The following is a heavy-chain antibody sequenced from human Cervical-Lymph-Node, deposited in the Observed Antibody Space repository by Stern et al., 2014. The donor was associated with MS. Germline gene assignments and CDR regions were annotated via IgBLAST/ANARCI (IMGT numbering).Heavy chain of an antibody. Sequence: EVQLVESGGGFVQPGGSLRLSCAASGFSFRASWMNWVRQAPGKGLEWVANIKQDGSETKYVESVKGRFTISRDNAKNSLYLQMNSLRDEDTALYYCVRGFTCSSWGQGTLVTVSS. J-gene: IGHJ4*02. CDR2: IKQDGSET. CDR1: GFSFRASW. D-gene: IGHD3-10*02. CDR3: VRGFTCSS. V-gene: IGHV3-7*01.